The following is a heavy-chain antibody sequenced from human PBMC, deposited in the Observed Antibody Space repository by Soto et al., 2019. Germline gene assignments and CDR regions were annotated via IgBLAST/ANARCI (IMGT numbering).Heavy chain of an antibody. V-gene: IGHV3-23*01. CDR1: KFRFNIYA. J-gene: IGHJ3*01. CDR3: AKISAGGDRLDM. CDR2: INADGGST. D-gene: IGHD3-16*01. Sequence: EVQLLESGGGLVQPGWSLRLSCAASKFRFNIYAMSWVRQPPGKGLEWVSGINADGGSTYYRDSVKGRFIISRDNSKNTLYRQMNSLRGEDTALYYCAKISAGGDRLDMWGQGTMVTVSS.